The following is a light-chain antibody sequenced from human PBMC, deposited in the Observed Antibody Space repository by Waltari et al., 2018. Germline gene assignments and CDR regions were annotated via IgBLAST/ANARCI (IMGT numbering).Light chain of an antibody. Sequence: DIQMTQSPSSLSASVGDRVPIACRASPGIRNDLGWFQQQPGRAPKRLIYAAFRLQTGVPARCSGSGFWTEFTLTISSLRPEDFAIYYCLQQNTYPLTFGGGTKVEV. V-gene: IGKV1-17*01. J-gene: IGKJ4*01. CDR3: LQQNTYPLT. CDR1: PGIRND. CDR2: AAF.